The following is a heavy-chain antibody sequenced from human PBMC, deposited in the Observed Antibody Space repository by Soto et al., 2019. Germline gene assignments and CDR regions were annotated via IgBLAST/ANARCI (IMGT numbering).Heavy chain of an antibody. D-gene: IGHD6-19*01. CDR3: ARDGAVAEAYYFDY. CDR1: GGTFSSYA. V-gene: IGHV1-69*13. Sequence: VASVKVSCKASGGTFSSYAISWVRQAPGQGLEWMGGIIPIFGTANYAQKFQGRVTITADESTSTAYMELSSLRSEDTAVYYCARDGAVAEAYYFDYWGQGTLVTVSS. CDR2: IIPIFGTA. J-gene: IGHJ4*02.